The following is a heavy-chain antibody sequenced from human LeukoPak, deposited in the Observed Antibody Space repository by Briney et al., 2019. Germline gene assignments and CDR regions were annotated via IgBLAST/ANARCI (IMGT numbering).Heavy chain of an antibody. D-gene: IGHD3-22*01. Sequence: ASVTVSCKASGYTFTGYYMHWVRQAPGQGLEWMGWINPHSGDTIYAQKFQGRVTMTRDTSISTAYMELSRLRSDDTAVFYCARVWLSPYFFDYWGQGTLVTVSS. CDR1: GYTFTGYY. J-gene: IGHJ4*02. CDR3: ARVWLSPYFFDY. V-gene: IGHV1-2*02. CDR2: INPHSGDT.